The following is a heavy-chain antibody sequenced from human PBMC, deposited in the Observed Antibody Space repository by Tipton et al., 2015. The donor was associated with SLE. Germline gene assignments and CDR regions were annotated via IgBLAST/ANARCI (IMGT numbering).Heavy chain of an antibody. CDR1: GGSINSNY. CDR2: VDYGGNT. V-gene: IGHV4-59*08. D-gene: IGHD2-2*01. CDR3: ARLGSSTYLTLDGYYFDY. J-gene: IGHJ4*02. Sequence: TLSLTCTVSGGSINSNYWSWIRQPPGKGLEWIGYVDYGGNTDYNPSLKSRVAISVDTPKKQFSLKLNSVTAADTAVYYCARLGSSTYLTLDGYYFDYWGQGALVTVSS.